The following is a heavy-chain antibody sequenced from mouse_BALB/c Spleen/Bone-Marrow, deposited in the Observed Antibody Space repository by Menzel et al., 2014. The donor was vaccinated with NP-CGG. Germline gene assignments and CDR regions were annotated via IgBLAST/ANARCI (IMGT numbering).Heavy chain of an antibody. V-gene: IGHV7-3*02. J-gene: IGHJ4*01. CDR1: GFTLTDYY. CDR2: IRNKANGYTT. Sequence: EVHLVESGGGLVQPGGSLRLSCATSGFTLTDYYMSWVRQPPGKALEWLGFIRNKANGYTTEYSASVKGRFTISRDNSQSILYLQMNTLRAEDSATYYCAVMDYWGQGTSVTVSS. CDR3: AVMDY.